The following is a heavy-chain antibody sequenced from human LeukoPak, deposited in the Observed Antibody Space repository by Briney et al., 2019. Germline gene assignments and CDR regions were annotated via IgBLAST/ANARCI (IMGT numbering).Heavy chain of an antibody. V-gene: IGHV3-23*01. D-gene: IGHD5-18*01. CDR2: ISGSGGST. J-gene: IGHJ6*02. CDR3: AKDPVYSYGSYYYYGMDV. Sequence: GGSLRLSCAASGFTFSSYAMSWVRQAPGKGLEWVSTISGSGGSTDYADSVKGRFTISRDNSKNTLYLQMNSLRAEDTAVYYCAKDPVYSYGSYYYYGMDVWGQGTTVTVSS. CDR1: GFTFSSYA.